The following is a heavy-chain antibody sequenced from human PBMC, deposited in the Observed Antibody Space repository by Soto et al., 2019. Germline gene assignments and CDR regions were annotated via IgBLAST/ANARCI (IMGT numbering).Heavy chain of an antibody. D-gene: IGHD3-16*01. CDR1: GFTFSSYN. J-gene: IGHJ6*02. Sequence: GGSLRLSCAASGFTFSSYNMNWVRQAPGKGLEWVSYISSSSSTIYYADSVKGRLTISRDNAKNSLYLQMNSLRDEDTAVYYCARDSFYPKNYYGMDVWGQRPMVTVSS. V-gene: IGHV3-48*02. CDR2: ISSSSSTI. CDR3: ARDSFYPKNYYGMDV.